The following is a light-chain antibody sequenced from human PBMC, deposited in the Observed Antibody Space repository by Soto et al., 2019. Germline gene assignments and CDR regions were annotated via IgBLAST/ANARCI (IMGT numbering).Light chain of an antibody. CDR3: QQFHTYPRT. CDR1: ETVATN. J-gene: IGKJ1*01. CDR2: GAS. Sequence: EVVMTQSPATLSASPGERATLSCWASETVATNLAWYQQKPGQAPRLLISGASTRAAGISDRFRGSGSGTEFTLTISSLQPEDFATYCCQQFHTYPRTFGQGTKVEIK. V-gene: IGKV3-15*01.